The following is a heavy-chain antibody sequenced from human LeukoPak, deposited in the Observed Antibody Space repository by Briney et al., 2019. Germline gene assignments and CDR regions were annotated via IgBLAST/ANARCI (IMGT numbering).Heavy chain of an antibody. CDR3: AKAGRYKDAYAFDI. J-gene: IGHJ3*02. Sequence: PGGSLRLSCAASGFTFSTYGMHWVRQAPGKGLEWVAGISYDGTYKYYADSVKGRFTISRDNSKNTLYLQMSSLRPEDTAVYYCAKAGRYKDAYAFDIWGQGTMVTVSS. CDR1: GFTFSTYG. D-gene: IGHD5-24*01. CDR2: ISYDGTYK. V-gene: IGHV3-30*18.